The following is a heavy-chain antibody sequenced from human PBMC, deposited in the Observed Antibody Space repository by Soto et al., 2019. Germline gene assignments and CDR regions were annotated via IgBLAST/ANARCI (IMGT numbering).Heavy chain of an antibody. D-gene: IGHD2-15*01. Sequence: QVQLVQSGAEVKKPGASVKVSCKASGYTFTSYGISWVRQAPGQGLEWMGWISAYNGNTNYAQKLQGRVTMTTDTSTSTAYMELRSVRSDDTAVYYCARVDIVVVVAATSWGNFDYWGQGTLVTVSS. CDR1: GYTFTSYG. CDR2: ISAYNGNT. CDR3: ARVDIVVVVAATSWGNFDY. J-gene: IGHJ4*02. V-gene: IGHV1-18*01.